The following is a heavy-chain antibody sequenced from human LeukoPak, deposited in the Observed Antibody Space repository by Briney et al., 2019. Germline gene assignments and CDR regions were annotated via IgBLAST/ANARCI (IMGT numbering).Heavy chain of an antibody. V-gene: IGHV4-39*01. CDR1: GGSISSSGYY. D-gene: IGHD2-2*02. CDR3: ASTSPGIVVVPAAIDY. J-gene: IGHJ4*02. CDR2: IYYSGST. Sequence: SETLSLTCTVSGGSISSSGYYWGWIRQPPGKGLEWIGSIYYSGSTYYNPSLKSRVTISVDTSKNQFSLKLSSVTAADTAVYYCASTSPGIVVVPAAIDYWGQGTLVTVSS.